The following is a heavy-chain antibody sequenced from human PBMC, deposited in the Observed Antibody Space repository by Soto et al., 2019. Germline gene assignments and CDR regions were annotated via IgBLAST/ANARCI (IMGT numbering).Heavy chain of an antibody. Sequence: GGSLRLSCAASGFTFSSYGMHWVRQAPGKGLEWVAVISYDGSNKYYADSVKGRFTISRDNSKNTLYLQMNSLRAEDTAVYYCAKDERIQTNYYFDYWGRGTLVTVSS. J-gene: IGHJ4*02. CDR3: AKDERIQTNYYFDY. CDR1: GFTFSSYG. CDR2: ISYDGSNK. D-gene: IGHD5-18*01. V-gene: IGHV3-30*18.